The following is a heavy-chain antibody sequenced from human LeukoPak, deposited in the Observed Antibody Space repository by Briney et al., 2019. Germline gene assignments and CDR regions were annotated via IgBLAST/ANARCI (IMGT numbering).Heavy chain of an antibody. CDR2: IYYSGST. J-gene: IGHJ4*02. CDR1: GGSISSYY. CDR3: AREFRGEAQTGFSDY. Sequence: SETLSLTCTVSGGSISSYYWSWIRQPPGKGLEWIGYIYYSGSTYYNPSLKSRVTISVDTSKNQFSLKLSSVTAADTAVYYCAREFRGEAQTGFSDYWGQGTLVTVSS. D-gene: IGHD1-14*01. V-gene: IGHV4-59*12.